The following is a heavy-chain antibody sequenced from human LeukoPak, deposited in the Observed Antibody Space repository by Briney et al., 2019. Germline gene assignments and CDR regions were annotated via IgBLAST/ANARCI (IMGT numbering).Heavy chain of an antibody. J-gene: IGHJ4*02. Sequence: GGSLRLSCAASGFTFSSFGMHWVRQAPGKGLELVAYIQFHGASRFYADSVKGRFTISRDNSKNTLYLQMNNLRPEDTAVYYCAKGPIQDYGDFYFDYWGQGALVTVSP. CDR2: IQFHGASR. V-gene: IGHV3-30*02. CDR1: GFTFSSFG. D-gene: IGHD4-17*01. CDR3: AKGPIQDYGDFYFDY.